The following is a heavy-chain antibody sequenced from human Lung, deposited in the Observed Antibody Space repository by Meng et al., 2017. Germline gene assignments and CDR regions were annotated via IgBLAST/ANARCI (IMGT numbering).Heavy chain of an antibody. V-gene: IGHV1-18*01. CDR2: TSTYNSNR. Sequence: QVHLVQSGPDVRNPGASVKVSFQASGYSFTNYGINWVRQAPGKGLEWMGWTSTYNSNRNYAQSLQGRVTMTTDTSTTTAYMELRSLTFDDTAVYYCARGRHCSSTTCYLSDSWGQGTLVTVSS. D-gene: IGHD2-2*01. CDR3: ARGRHCSSTTCYLSDS. J-gene: IGHJ4*02. CDR1: GYSFTNYG.